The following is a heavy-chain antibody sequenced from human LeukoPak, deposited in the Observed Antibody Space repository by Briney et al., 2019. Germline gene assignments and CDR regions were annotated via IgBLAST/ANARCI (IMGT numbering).Heavy chain of an antibody. CDR3: AREAFRGNFFDY. V-gene: IGHV1-46*01. D-gene: IGHD3-10*01. J-gene: IGHJ4*02. Sequence: ASVKVSCKASGYTFTSYYMVWVRQAPGQGLEWMGIINPSGGSTNYAQKFQGRVTMTGDMSTSTVHMELSSLRSEDTAVYYCAREAFRGNFFDYWGQGTLVTVSS. CDR2: INPSGGST. CDR1: GYTFTSYY.